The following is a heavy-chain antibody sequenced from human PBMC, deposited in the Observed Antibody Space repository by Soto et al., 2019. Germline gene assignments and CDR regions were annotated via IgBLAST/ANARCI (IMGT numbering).Heavy chain of an antibody. CDR2: IYYSGST. J-gene: IGHJ3*02. CDR3: ARGSSSGWYLHDAFDI. D-gene: IGHD6-19*01. V-gene: IGHV4-61*01. Sequence: SETLSLTCTVSGGSVSRGSYYWNWIRQPPGKGLEWIGYIYYSGSTNYNPSLKSRVTISVDTSKNQFSLKLSSVTAADTAVYYCARGSSSGWYLHDAFDIWGQGTMVTVSS. CDR1: GGSVSRGSYY.